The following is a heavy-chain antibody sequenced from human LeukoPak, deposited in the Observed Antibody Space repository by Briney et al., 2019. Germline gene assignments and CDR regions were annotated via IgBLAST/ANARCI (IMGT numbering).Heavy chain of an antibody. CDR1: GYTFSRHG. V-gene: IGHV1-18*01. CDR2: INTDSGER. CDR3: ERHWPSVITDK. Sequence: ASVKVSCKASGYTFSRHGISWLRQAPGQGLEWMGWINTDSGERKYAQKFQGRVTLTTDTSASTAYMELKSLTSVDTAVYYCERHWPSVITDKWGLGTLVTVSS. J-gene: IGHJ4*02. D-gene: IGHD2-15*01.